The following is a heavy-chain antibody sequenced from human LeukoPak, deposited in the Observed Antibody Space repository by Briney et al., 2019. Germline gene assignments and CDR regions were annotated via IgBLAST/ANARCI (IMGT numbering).Heavy chain of an antibody. CDR1: VYMFTSYA. Sequence: GASVKVSCKASVYMFTSYAISWVRQAPGQGLEWMGWISAYNGNTNYAQKFQGRVTMTTDTSTTTAYMELRSLRSDDTAIYYCARHPYYDSRGYYVYWGQGTLVTVSS. CDR3: ARHPYYDSRGYYVY. J-gene: IGHJ4*02. V-gene: IGHV1-18*01. CDR2: ISAYNGNT. D-gene: IGHD3-22*01.